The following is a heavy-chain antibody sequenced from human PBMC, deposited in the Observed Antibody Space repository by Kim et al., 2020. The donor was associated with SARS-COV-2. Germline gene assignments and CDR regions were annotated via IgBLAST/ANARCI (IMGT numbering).Heavy chain of an antibody. CDR2: ISSSGGTT. CDR3: AKGGTIFGVVVSSFFPFDY. J-gene: IGHJ4*02. D-gene: IGHD3-3*01. V-gene: IGHV3-23*01. CDR1: GFTFSNYA. Sequence: GGSLRLSCAASGFTFSNYAMSWVRQAPGKGLEWVSAISSSGGTTHYADSVKGRFTISRDNSKSTLYLQMNSLRAEDTAVYYCAKGGTIFGVVVSSFFPFDYWVQGTLVTVSS.